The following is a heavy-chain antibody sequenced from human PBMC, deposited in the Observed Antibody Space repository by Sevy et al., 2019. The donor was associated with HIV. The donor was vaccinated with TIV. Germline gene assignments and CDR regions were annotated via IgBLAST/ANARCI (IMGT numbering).Heavy chain of an antibody. CDR3: VKAIAKDGSF. J-gene: IGHJ4*02. CDR1: GFSLNNYW. D-gene: IGHD6-13*01. Sequence: GGSLRLSCVASGFSLNNYWMNWVRQAPGKGLEWVANIKQDGTVKYYVDSVRGRFTISRDNARNLVFLQMSSRRVDDAALYYCVKAIAKDGSFWGQGTLVTVSS. CDR2: IKQDGTVK. V-gene: IGHV3-7*01.